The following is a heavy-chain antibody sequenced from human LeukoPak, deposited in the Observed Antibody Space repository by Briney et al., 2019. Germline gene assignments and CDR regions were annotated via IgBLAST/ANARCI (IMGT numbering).Heavy chain of an antibody. CDR2: INHSGST. CDR3: AKSWGGYSSGWSIDY. Sequence: SETLSLTCAVCGGSFSGYYWTWIRQPPGKGLEWIGEINHSGSTNYNPSLKSRVTISVDTSKNQFSLKLSSVTAADTAVYYCAKSWGGYSSGWSIDYWGQGTLVTVSS. V-gene: IGHV4-34*01. J-gene: IGHJ4*02. CDR1: GGSFSGYY. D-gene: IGHD6-19*01.